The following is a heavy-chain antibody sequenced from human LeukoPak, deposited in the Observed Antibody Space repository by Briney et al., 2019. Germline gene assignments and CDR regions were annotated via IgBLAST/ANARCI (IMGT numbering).Heavy chain of an antibody. D-gene: IGHD4-17*01. Sequence: GGSLRLSCAASGFTFSNAWMNWVRQAPGKGLEWVGRIKSKSDGGTTDYAAPVKGRFTISRDDSKNTLYLQMSSLKTEDTAVYYCTSDTTHDYGDYIGAFDIWGQGTMVTVSS. CDR1: GFTFSNAW. CDR3: TSDTTHDYGDYIGAFDI. J-gene: IGHJ3*02. CDR2: IKSKSDGGTT. V-gene: IGHV3-15*07.